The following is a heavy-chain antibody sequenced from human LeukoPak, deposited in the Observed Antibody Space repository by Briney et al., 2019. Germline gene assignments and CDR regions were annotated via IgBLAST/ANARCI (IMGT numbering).Heavy chain of an antibody. V-gene: IGHV4-39*01. Sequence: PSETLSLTCTVSGGSISSSSYYWGWIRQPPGEGLEWIGSIYYSGSTYYNPSLKSRVTISVDTSKNQFSLKLSSVTAADTAVYYCARHGRIAAAVRVFDYWGQGTLVTVSS. CDR3: ARHGRIAAAVRVFDY. CDR2: IYYSGST. CDR1: GGSISSSSYY. D-gene: IGHD6-13*01. J-gene: IGHJ4*02.